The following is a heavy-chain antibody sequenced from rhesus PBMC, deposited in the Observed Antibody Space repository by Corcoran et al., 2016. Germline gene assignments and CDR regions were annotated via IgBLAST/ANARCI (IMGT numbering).Heavy chain of an antibody. J-gene: IGHJ5-1*01. Sequence: QVQLVQSGAEGKKPGSSVKVSCKASGYTFTDYDMHWVRQAPGQGLEWMGEINPKTGGTNYAQKFQGRVTMTRDTSTSTAYMELSSLRSEDTAVYYCEQLVDRFDVWGPGVLVTVSS. D-gene: IGHD1-44*01. CDR2: INPKTGGT. CDR3: EQLVDRFDV. V-gene: IGHV1-138*01. CDR1: GYTFTDYD.